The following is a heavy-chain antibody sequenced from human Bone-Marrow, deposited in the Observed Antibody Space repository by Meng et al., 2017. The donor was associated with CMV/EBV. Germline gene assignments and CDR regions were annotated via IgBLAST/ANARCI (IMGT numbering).Heavy chain of an antibody. Sequence: SVKVSCKASGGTFSASTISWVRQAPGQGLEWMGRVIPILGIADYAQKFQGRVTINADPSTSTAYMEVSSLRSEDTAVYYCARVGDCNSTSCSVNTYYYGMDVWGRGTTVTVSS. CDR1: GGTFSAST. D-gene: IGHD2-2*01. J-gene: IGHJ6*02. CDR2: VIPILGIA. CDR3: ARVGDCNSTSCSVNTYYYGMDV. V-gene: IGHV1-69*02.